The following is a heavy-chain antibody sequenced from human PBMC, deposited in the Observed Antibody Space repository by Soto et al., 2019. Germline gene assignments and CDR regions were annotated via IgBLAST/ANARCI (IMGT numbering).Heavy chain of an antibody. CDR3: AWCLLGVGDPFDI. CDR2: ISDSGSVT. V-gene: IGHV3-11*01. CDR1: GFTFSNYY. J-gene: IGHJ3*02. Sequence: QVQLVDSGGGLVKPGGSLRLSCAASGFTFSNYYMTWIRQAPGKGLEWISYISDSGSVTYYADSVQGRFSISRDNAKNSLFLEMNDLRVDDTAVYYCAWCLLGVGDPFDIWGQGTMVTVSS. D-gene: IGHD2-21*02.